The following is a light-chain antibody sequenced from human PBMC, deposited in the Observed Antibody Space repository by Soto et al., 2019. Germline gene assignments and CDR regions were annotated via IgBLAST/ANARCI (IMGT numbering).Light chain of an antibody. Sequence: EMVLTQSPGTLSLSPGERATLSCRASQSVSTSLAWYQQKPGQAPRLLIYDVSNRAPGIPARFSGSESGTDFTLTISSLEPEDFAVYYCQQRTDWPPFTFGPGTKVDIK. J-gene: IGKJ3*01. CDR3: QQRTDWPPFT. V-gene: IGKV3-11*01. CDR2: DVS. CDR1: QSVSTS.